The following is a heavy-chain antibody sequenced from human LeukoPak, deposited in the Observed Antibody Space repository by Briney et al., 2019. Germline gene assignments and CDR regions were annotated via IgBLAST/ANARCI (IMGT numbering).Heavy chain of an antibody. Sequence: QTLSLTCAVSGDSVSSNSAAWNWIRQSPSRGLEWLGRTYYRSKWYNDYAVSVKSRITINPDTSKNQFSLKLSSVTAADTAVYYCAKHQSGYSYGYVTYYFDYWGQGTLVTVSS. V-gene: IGHV6-1*01. CDR1: GDSVSSNSAA. J-gene: IGHJ4*02. D-gene: IGHD5-18*01. CDR3: AKHQSGYSYGYVTYYFDY. CDR2: TYYRSKWYN.